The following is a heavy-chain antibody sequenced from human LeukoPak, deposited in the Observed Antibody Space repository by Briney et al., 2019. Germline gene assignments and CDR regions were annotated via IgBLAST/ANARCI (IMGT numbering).Heavy chain of an antibody. CDR2: IDYSGST. CDR1: GGSISSGGYY. Sequence: SETLSLTCTVSGGSISSGGYYWSWIRQHPGKGLEWIGYIDYSGSTYYNPSLKSRVTISVDTSKNQFSLKLSSVTAADTAVYYCATLVVTLDAFDIWGQGTMVTVSS. D-gene: IGHD2-8*02. CDR3: ATLVVTLDAFDI. V-gene: IGHV4-31*03. J-gene: IGHJ3*02.